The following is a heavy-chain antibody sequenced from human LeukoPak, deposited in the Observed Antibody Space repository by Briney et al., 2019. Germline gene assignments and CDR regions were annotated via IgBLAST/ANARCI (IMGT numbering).Heavy chain of an antibody. V-gene: IGHV3-30*04. CDR3: ARLEYYYDSSGYYSNEDYYYGMDV. J-gene: IGHJ6*02. CDR1: GFTFSSYA. D-gene: IGHD3-22*01. Sequence: PGGSLRLSCAASGFTFSSYAMHWVRQAPGKGLEWVAVISYDGSNKYYADSVKGRFTIPRDNSKNTLYLQMNSLRAEDTAVYYCARLEYYYDSSGYYSNEDYYYGMDVWGQGTTVTVSS. CDR2: ISYDGSNK.